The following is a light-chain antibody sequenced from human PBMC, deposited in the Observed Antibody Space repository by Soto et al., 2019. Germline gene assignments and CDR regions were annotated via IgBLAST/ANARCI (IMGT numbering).Light chain of an antibody. CDR2: FTN. Sequence: QTVVTQEPSFSVSPGGTVTLTCGLRPGSVPTSHYPSWYQQTPGQAPRSLIYFTNTRSSGVPDRFSGSILGNKAALTIPGARGDEESVYYCVLFMGSATNWVFGGGTKRTV. CDR1: PGSVPTSHY. V-gene: IGLV8-61*01. CDR3: VLFMGSATNWV. J-gene: IGLJ3*02.